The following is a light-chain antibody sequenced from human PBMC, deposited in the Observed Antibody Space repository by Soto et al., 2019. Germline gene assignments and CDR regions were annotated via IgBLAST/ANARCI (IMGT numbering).Light chain of an antibody. J-gene: IGKJ1*01. CDR3: QQYGISPRT. Sequence: IVLTQSPGTLSLSPGERATLSCRARQSVSSNFLAWYQQRPGPAPRLFIYGASNRATGIPDRFSGSGSGTDFNLTISRLEPEDFAVYYCQQYGISPRTFGQGTKLDIK. V-gene: IGKV3-20*01. CDR2: GAS. CDR1: QSVSSNF.